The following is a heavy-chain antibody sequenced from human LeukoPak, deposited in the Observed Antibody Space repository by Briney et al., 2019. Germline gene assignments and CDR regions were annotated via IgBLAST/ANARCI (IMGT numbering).Heavy chain of an antibody. V-gene: IGHV3-23*01. CDR1: GFTFSSYA. CDR2: ISAGGGST. Sequence: GGSLRLSRAASGFTFSSYAMSWVRQAPGKGLEWVSAISAGGGSTYYADSVKGRFTISRDNSNNTLFLQMNSLRAEDTAVFYCAKVVTRGSYYFDYWGQGTLVTVSS. J-gene: IGHJ4*02. CDR3: AKVVTRGSYYFDY. D-gene: IGHD3-10*01.